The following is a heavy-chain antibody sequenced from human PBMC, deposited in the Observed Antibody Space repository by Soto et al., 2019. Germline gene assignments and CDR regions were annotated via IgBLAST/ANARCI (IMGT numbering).Heavy chain of an antibody. Sequence: ASVKVSCKASGYTFTSYYMHWVRQAPGQGLEWMGIINPSGGSTSYAQKFQGRVTMTRDTSTSTVYMELSSLRSEDTAVYYCARDRAVEMATMSFDYWGQGTLVTVSS. V-gene: IGHV1-46*01. CDR2: INPSGGST. CDR3: ARDRAVEMATMSFDY. CDR1: GYTFTSYY. J-gene: IGHJ4*02. D-gene: IGHD5-12*01.